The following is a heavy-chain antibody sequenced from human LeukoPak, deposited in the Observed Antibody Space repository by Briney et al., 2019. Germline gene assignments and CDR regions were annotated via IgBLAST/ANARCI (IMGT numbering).Heavy chain of an antibody. CDR3: ARYFGDPQGMDV. Sequence: GGSLRLSCTASGFTFSTYSMNWVRQAPGKGLEWVSYISSSSSTIYYADSVKGRFTISRDNAKNSLYLQMNSLRDEDTAVYYCARYFGDPQGMDVWGQGTTVTVSS. J-gene: IGHJ6*02. CDR2: ISSSSSTI. D-gene: IGHD3-10*01. CDR1: GFTFSTYS. V-gene: IGHV3-48*02.